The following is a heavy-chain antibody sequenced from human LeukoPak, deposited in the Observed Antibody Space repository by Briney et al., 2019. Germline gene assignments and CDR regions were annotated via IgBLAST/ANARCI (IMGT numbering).Heavy chain of an antibody. D-gene: IGHD1-26*01. Sequence: VGSLRLSCAASGFTFSDYWMTWVRQAPGKGPEWVANIKQDGSEKYYMDSVRGRFTISRDNAKNSLFLQMTSLRVEDTAVYYCARRGGSSSRRRPIDYWGRGTLVPVSS. CDR3: ARRGGSSSRRRPIDY. V-gene: IGHV3-7*03. CDR2: IKQDGSEK. CDR1: GFTFSDYW. J-gene: IGHJ4*02.